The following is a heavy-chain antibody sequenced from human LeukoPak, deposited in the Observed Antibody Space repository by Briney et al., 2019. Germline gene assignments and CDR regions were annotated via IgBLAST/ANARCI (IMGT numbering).Heavy chain of an antibody. J-gene: IGHJ3*02. D-gene: IGHD1-26*01. CDR2: INPSGGST. CDR3: ASPEGDTTTSGNNAFDI. V-gene: IGHV1-46*01. CDR1: GYTFTSYY. Sequence: ASVKVSCKASGYTFTSYYMHWVRQAPGQGLEWMGIINPSGGSTSYAQKFQGRVTMTRDMSTSTVYMEPSSLRSEDTAVYYCASPEGDTTTSGNNAFDIWGQGTMVTVSS.